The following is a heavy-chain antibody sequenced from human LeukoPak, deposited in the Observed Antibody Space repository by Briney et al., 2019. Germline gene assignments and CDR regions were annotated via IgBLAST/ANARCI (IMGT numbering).Heavy chain of an antibody. CDR3: ARSPIHPYYYYMDV. Sequence: SETLSLTCTVSGGSISSYYWSWIRQPPGKGLERIGYIYYSGSTNYNPSLKSRVTISVDTSKNQFSLKLSSVTAADTAVYYCARSPIHPYYYYMDVWGKGTTVTVSS. V-gene: IGHV4-59*01. CDR1: GGSISSYY. CDR2: IYYSGST. J-gene: IGHJ6*03. D-gene: IGHD5-18*01.